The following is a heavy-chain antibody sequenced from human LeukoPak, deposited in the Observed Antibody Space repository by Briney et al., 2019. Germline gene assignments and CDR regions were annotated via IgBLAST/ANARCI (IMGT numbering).Heavy chain of an antibody. CDR3: ASDYYGSSGYYGNLDAFDI. V-gene: IGHV4-34*01. CDR2: INHSGST. CDR1: GGSFSGYY. Sequence: SETLSLTCAVYGGSFSGYYWSWIRQPPGKGLEWIGEINHSGSTNYNPSLKSRVTISVDTSKNQFSLKLSSVTAADTAVYYCASDYYGSSGYYGNLDAFDIWGQGTMVTVSS. J-gene: IGHJ3*02. D-gene: IGHD3-22*01.